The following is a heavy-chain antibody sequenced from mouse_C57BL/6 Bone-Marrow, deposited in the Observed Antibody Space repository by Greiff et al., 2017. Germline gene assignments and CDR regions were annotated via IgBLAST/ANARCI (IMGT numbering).Heavy chain of an antibody. Sequence: VQLVESGAELVRPGASVTLSCKASGYTFTDYEMHWVKQTPVHGLEWIGAIDPETGGTAYNQKFKGKAILTADKSSSTAYMELRSLTSEDSAVYYCTRGGIYYGNYGYWGQGTTLTVSS. V-gene: IGHV1-15*01. CDR2: IDPETGGT. D-gene: IGHD2-1*01. CDR1: GYTFTDYE. CDR3: TRGGIYYGNYGY. J-gene: IGHJ2*01.